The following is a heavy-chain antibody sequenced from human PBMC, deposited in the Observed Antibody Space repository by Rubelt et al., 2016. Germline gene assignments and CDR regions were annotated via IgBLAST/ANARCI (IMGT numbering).Heavy chain of an antibody. CDR1: GYPFTSFG. J-gene: IGHJ5*02. Sequence: QVQLVQSGPEVKKPGASVKVSCKASGYPFTSFGIGWVRQAPGQRLEWMGWIDAGNGDTKYSINRQGRVTMTTDKSTSTAYMELRSLRSDDTAMYFCARGYCSSANCLFNWFDPWGQGTLVTVSS. V-gene: IGHV1-18*01. CDR2: IDAGNGDT. CDR3: ARGYCSSANCLFNWFDP. D-gene: IGHD2-2*01.